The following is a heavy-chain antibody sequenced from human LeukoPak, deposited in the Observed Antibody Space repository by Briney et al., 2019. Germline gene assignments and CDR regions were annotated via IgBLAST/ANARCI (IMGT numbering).Heavy chain of an antibody. CDR2: IYPGDSDT. J-gene: IGHJ3*02. CDR1: GYSFSTNW. D-gene: IGHD6-19*01. Sequence: GESLKISCKGSGYSFSTNWIGWARQMPGKGPEWMGIIYPGDSDTRYSPSFQGQVIISADKSFTTTYLQWSSLKASDTAMYYCARQRYGSNFAFDIWGQGTMVTVSS. CDR3: ARQRYGSNFAFDI. V-gene: IGHV5-51*01.